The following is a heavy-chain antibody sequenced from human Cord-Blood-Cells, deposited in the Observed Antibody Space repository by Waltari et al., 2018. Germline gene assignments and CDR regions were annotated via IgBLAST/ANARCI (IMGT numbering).Heavy chain of an antibody. CDR1: GYSISSGSY. Sequence: QVQLQESGPGLVKPSETLSLTCAVSGYSISSGSYWGWIRQPPGKGLEWIGSIYHSGSTYYNPSLKSRVTISVDTSKNQFSLKLSSVTAADTAVYYCARYSGGFDYWGQGTLVTVSS. D-gene: IGHD3-16*01. J-gene: IGHJ4*02. V-gene: IGHV4-38-2*01. CDR3: ARYSGGFDY. CDR2: IYHSGST.